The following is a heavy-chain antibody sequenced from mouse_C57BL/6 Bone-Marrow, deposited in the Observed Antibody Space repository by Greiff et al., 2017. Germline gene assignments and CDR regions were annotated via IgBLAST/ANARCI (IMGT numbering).Heavy chain of an antibody. CDR1: GYTFTSYW. J-gene: IGHJ4*01. CDR2: IYPGSGST. CDR3: ARGDDYDCPNAMDV. D-gene: IGHD2-4*01. Sequence: QVQLQQPGAELVKPGASVKMSCKASGYTFTSYWITWVKQRPGQGLEWIGDIYPGSGSTNYNEKFKSKATLTVDTSSRTAYMQLSSRTSEDSAVYYCARGDDYDCPNAMDVWGQGTSVTVSS. V-gene: IGHV1-55*01.